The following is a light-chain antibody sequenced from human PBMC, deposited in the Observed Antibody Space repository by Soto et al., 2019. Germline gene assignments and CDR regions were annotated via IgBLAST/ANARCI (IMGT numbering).Light chain of an antibody. Sequence: AIRMTQSPSSISASTGDRVTITCRASQSISSSLAWYQQKPGTAPKLLIYGASTLQSGVPSRFSGSGSGTDFTLTINWVQSEDFATYYCHQYYSYPRTFGQGTKLEFK. CDR2: GAS. CDR1: QSISSS. CDR3: HQYYSYPRT. V-gene: IGKV1-8*01. J-gene: IGKJ2*02.